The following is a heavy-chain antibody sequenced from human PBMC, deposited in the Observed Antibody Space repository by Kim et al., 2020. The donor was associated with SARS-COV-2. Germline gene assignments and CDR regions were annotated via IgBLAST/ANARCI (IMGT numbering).Heavy chain of an antibody. V-gene: IGHV3-13*04. D-gene: IGHD1-26*01. Sequence: GGSLRLSCAASGFTFSSYDMHWVRQATGKGLEWVSAIGTAGDTYYPGSVKGRFTISRENAKNSLYLQMNSLRAGDTAVYYCARDRPPRYSGSYYYGMDVWGQGTTVTVSS. CDR3: ARDRPPRYSGSYYYGMDV. CDR1: GFTFSSYD. J-gene: IGHJ6*02. CDR2: IGTAGDT.